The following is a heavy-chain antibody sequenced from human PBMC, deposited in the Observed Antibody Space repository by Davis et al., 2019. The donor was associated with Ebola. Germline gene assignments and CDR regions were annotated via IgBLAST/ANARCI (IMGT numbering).Heavy chain of an antibody. D-gene: IGHD6-19*01. CDR2: ITHDGRTS. CDR1: GFTFSSYW. J-gene: IGHJ4*02. CDR3: TTRLVNHFDY. Sequence: GESLKISCEASGFTFSSYWMHWVRRAPGKGLVWVSRITHDGRTSSYADSVKGRFTISRDDSKNTVFLHMNTLRAEDTAIYYCTTRLVNHFDYWGQGTLVTVSS. V-gene: IGHV3-74*01.